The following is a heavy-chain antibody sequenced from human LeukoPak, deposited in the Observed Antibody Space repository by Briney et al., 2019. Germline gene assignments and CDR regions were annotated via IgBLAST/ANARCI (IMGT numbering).Heavy chain of an antibody. CDR2: IKSDGSSP. Sequence: GGALRLSCAASGFIFSSYWMHWVRQAPGKGPVWVSRIKSDGSSPSYADSVKGRFTISRDNAKNTVYLQMNSLRAEDTAVYYCAKDGHYSNFYFDYWGQGTLVTVSS. CDR1: GFIFSSYW. D-gene: IGHD4-11*01. V-gene: IGHV3-74*01. CDR3: AKDGHYSNFYFDY. J-gene: IGHJ4*02.